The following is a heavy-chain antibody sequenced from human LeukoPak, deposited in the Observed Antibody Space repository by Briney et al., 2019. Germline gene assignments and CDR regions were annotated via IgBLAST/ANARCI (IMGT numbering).Heavy chain of an antibody. D-gene: IGHD6-19*01. CDR3: ARAVSGRLDY. CDR1: GGSISSYY. J-gene: IGHJ4*02. Sequence: SETLSLTCTVSGGSISSYYWGWIRQPPGKGLEWTGYIYYSGSTNYNPSLKSRVTISVDTSKNQFSLKLSSVTAADTAIYYCARAVSGRLDYWGQGTLVTVSS. CDR2: IYYSGST. V-gene: IGHV4-59*12.